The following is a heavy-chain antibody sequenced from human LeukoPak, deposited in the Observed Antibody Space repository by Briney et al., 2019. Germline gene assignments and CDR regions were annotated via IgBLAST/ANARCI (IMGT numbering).Heavy chain of an antibody. D-gene: IGHD5-18*01. J-gene: IGHJ4*02. CDR3: ARTGGYSYGPFDY. Sequence: SVKVSCKASGGTFSSYAISWVRQAPGQGLEWMGGIIPIFGTANYAQKFQGRVTITADESTSTAYMELSSLRSEDTAVYYCARTGGYSYGPFDYWGQGTLVTVSS. V-gene: IGHV1-69*13. CDR1: GGTFSSYA. CDR2: IIPIFGTA.